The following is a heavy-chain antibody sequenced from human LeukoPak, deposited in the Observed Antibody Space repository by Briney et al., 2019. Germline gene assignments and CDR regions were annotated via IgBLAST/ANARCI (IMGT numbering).Heavy chain of an antibody. D-gene: IGHD7-27*01. V-gene: IGHV3-23*01. J-gene: IGHJ3*02. CDR1: GFTFSSYA. CDR2: ISGSGGST. CDR3: AKDRNMELTGDWVDGAFDI. Sequence: GGSLRLSCAASGFTFSSYAMSWVRQAPGKGLEWVSTISGSGGSTYYADSVKGRFTISRDNSKNTLYLQMNSLRAEDTAVYYCAKDRNMELTGDWVDGAFDIWGQGTMVTVSS.